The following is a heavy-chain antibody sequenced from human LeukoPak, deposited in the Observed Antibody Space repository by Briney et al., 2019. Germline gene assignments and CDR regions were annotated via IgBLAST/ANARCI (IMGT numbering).Heavy chain of an antibody. V-gene: IGHV1-24*01. CDR2: FDPEDGET. CDR3: ATDVYSGSYYGAFDI. D-gene: IGHD1-26*01. CDR1: GYTLTELS. Sequence: ASVKVSCKVSGYTLTELSMHWVRQAPGKGLEWMGGFDPEDGETIYAQKFQGRVTMTEDTSTDTAYMELSGLRSEDTAVYYCATDVYSGSYYGAFDIWGQGTMVTVSS. J-gene: IGHJ3*02.